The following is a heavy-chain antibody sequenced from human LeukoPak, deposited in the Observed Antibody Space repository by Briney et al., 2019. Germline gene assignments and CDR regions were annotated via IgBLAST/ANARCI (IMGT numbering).Heavy chain of an antibody. CDR2: IYYSGST. V-gene: IGHV4-39*01. Sequence: PSETLSLTCTVSGGSISSSSYYWGWIRQPPGKGLEWIGSIYYSGSTYYNPSLKSRVTISVDTSKNQFSLKLSSVTAADTAVYYCARHRGYYGQFDYWGQGTLVTVSS. CDR3: ARHRGYYGQFDY. D-gene: IGHD2/OR15-2a*01. J-gene: IGHJ4*02. CDR1: GGSISSSSYY.